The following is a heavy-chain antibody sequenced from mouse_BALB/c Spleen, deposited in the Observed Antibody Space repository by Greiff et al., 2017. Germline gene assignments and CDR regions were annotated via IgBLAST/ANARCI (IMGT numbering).Heavy chain of an antibody. Sequence: QVQLQQSGAELVRPGSSVKISCKASGYAFSSYWMNWVKQRPGQGLEWIGQIYPGDGDTNYNGKFKGKATLTADKSSSTAYMQLSSLTSEDSAVYFCAREEVITTATYYAMDYWGQGTSVTVSS. CDR2: IYPGDGDT. CDR1: GYAFSSYW. V-gene: IGHV1-80*01. D-gene: IGHD1-2*01. CDR3: AREEVITTATYYAMDY. J-gene: IGHJ4*01.